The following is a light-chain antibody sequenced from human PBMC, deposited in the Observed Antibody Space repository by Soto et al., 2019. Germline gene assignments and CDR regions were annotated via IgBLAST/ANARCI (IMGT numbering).Light chain of an antibody. CDR3: SSYTSSSTLV. Sequence: QSVLTQPASVSGSPGQSITISCTGTSSDVGANKYVSWYQQYPGKAPKVMIYEVSNRPSGVSNRFSGSKSGNTASLTISGLQAEYEADYYCSSYTSSSTLVFGTGTKVTVL. CDR1: SSDVGANKY. J-gene: IGLJ1*01. V-gene: IGLV2-14*01. CDR2: EVS.